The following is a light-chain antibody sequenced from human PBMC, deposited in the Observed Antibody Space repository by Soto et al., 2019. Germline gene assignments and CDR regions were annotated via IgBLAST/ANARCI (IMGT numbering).Light chain of an antibody. CDR2: NAF. Sequence: DIQMTQSPSSLSASVGDRVTITCRASQGIRNDLLGWYQQKPGKDPKCLIHNAFSLQSGVPSRLSGSQYGTESTPTTSSLQPEDFPTYYGVHHDTYPLTLDHGTQVEIQ. V-gene: IGKV1-17*01. CDR3: VHHDTYPLT. CDR1: QGIRND. J-gene: IGKJ1*01.